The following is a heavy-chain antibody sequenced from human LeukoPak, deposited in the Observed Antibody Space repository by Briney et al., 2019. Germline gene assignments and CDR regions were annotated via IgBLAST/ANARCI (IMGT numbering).Heavy chain of an antibody. V-gene: IGHV4-61*01. CDR1: GGSISSNTYH. CDR3: ARFRGSGWYYFDS. J-gene: IGHJ4*02. D-gene: IGHD6-19*01. CDR2: MYYTGAN. Sequence: SETLSLTCTVSGGSISSNTYHWSGIRQPPGKGVEWIGYMYYTGANSHNPSLKSRVTISLDTSKNQFSLKLHSVTAADTAVYYCARFRGSGWYYFDSWGQGTLVTVSS.